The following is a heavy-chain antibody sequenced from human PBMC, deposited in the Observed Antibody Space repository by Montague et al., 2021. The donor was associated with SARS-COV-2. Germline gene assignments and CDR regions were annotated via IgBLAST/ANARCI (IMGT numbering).Heavy chain of an antibody. CDR1: GGQIIRSSHY. J-gene: IGHJ4*02. Sequence: SETLSLTCSVSGGQIIRSSHYWAWIRQAPGRGLEWIGNIYFSGSTNSNPSLRSRLTLSLDMSRAQFSLDLRAVTASDTALYYCARAYRGVPDWDFFDSWGQGLLVAVSS. D-gene: IGHD3-9*01. V-gene: IGHV4-39*07. CDR3: ARAYRGVPDWDFFDS. CDR2: IYFSGST.